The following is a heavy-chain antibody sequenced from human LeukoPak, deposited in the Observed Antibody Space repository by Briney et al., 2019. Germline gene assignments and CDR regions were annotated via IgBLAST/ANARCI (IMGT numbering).Heavy chain of an antibody. CDR3: ATYYDTGGYKFNY. CDR1: GGSISNNNW. Sequence: SETLSLTCTVSGGSISNNNWWSWVRQPPGKGPEWIGEIFPSGSTNYNPSLRSRLTISIDKSKNQFCLKLTSVTAADTAVYYCATYYDTGGYKFNYWGQGTLVTVSS. V-gene: IGHV4-4*02. D-gene: IGHD3-22*01. CDR2: IFPSGST. J-gene: IGHJ4*02.